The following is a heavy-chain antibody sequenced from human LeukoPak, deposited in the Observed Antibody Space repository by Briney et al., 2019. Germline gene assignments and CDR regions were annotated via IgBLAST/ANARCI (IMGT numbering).Heavy chain of an antibody. Sequence: SQTLSLTCTVSGGSISSGSYNWSWIPQPAGKGLEWIGRIYTSGSTNYNPSLKSRATISVDTSKTQFSLKLSSVTAADTAVYYCARGRTYYDILTGYYPTGMDVWGQGTTVTVSS. CDR3: ARGRTYYDILTGYYPTGMDV. V-gene: IGHV4-61*02. CDR1: GGSISSGSYN. D-gene: IGHD3-9*01. CDR2: IYTSGST. J-gene: IGHJ6*02.